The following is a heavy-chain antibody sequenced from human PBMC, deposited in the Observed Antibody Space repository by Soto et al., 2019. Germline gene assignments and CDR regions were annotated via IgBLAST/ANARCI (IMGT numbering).Heavy chain of an antibody. J-gene: IGHJ4*02. CDR1: GGSISSSNW. V-gene: IGHV4-4*02. CDR3: ARASYDSSTYYLDY. Sequence: SETLSLTCAVSGGSISSSNWWSWVRQPPGKGLEWIGSIYYSGSTYYNPSLKSRVTISVDTSNNQFSLKLSSVTAADTAVYYCARASYDSSTYYLDYWGQGTLVTVSS. CDR2: IYYSGST. D-gene: IGHD3-22*01.